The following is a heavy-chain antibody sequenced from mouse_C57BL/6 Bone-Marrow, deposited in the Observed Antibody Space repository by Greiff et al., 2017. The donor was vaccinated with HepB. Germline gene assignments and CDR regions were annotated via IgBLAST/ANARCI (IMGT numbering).Heavy chain of an antibody. D-gene: IGHD2-3*01. CDR1: GFNIKDYY. J-gene: IGHJ4*01. CDR2: IDPEDGDT. Sequence: EVKLQESGAELVRPGASVKLSCTASGFNIKDYYMHWVKQRPEQGLEWIGRIDPEDGDTEYAPKFQGKATMTADTSSNTAYLQLSSLTSEDTAVYYCTISRWLLHAMDYWGQGTSVTVSS. V-gene: IGHV14-1*01. CDR3: TISRWLLHAMDY.